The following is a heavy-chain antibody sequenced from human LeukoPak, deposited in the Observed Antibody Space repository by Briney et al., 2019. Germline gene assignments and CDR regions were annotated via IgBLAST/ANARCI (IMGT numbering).Heavy chain of an antibody. CDR3: ARGMTTVTTWAFDI. D-gene: IGHD4-17*01. Sequence: GGSLRLSCAASGFTFSTYAMHWVRQAPGKGLEWVSYISSSSSTIYYADSVKGRFTTSRDNAKNSLYLQMNSLRAEDTAVYYCARGMTTVTTWAFDIWGQGTMVTVSS. J-gene: IGHJ3*02. CDR2: ISSSSSTI. V-gene: IGHV3-48*01. CDR1: GFTFSTYA.